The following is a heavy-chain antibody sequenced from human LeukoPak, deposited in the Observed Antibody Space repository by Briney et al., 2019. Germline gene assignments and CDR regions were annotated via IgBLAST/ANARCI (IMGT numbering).Heavy chain of an antibody. CDR3: TKDLYSSSWYPLDFDY. CDR2: ISGSGGST. CDR1: GFTFSDYY. D-gene: IGHD6-13*01. J-gene: IGHJ4*02. Sequence: GGSLRLSCAASGFTFSDYYMSWIRQAPGKGLEWVSAISGSGGSTYYADSVKGRFTISRDNSEDTLYLQMNSLRAEDTAVYYCTKDLYSSSWYPLDFDYWGQGTLVTVSS. V-gene: IGHV3-23*01.